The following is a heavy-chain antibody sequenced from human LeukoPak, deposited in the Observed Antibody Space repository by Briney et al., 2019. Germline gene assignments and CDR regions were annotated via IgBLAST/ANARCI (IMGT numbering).Heavy chain of an antibody. CDR2: FDPEDGET. Sequence: GASVKVSCKVSGYSLTELSMHWVRQAPGKGLEWMGGFDPEDGETIYTQKFQGRVTMTEDTSTDTAYMELSSLRSEDTAVYYCATGFVGWAKITDFWGQGTLVTVSS. CDR3: ATGFVGWAKITDF. D-gene: IGHD3-10*01. CDR1: GYSLTELS. J-gene: IGHJ4*02. V-gene: IGHV1-24*01.